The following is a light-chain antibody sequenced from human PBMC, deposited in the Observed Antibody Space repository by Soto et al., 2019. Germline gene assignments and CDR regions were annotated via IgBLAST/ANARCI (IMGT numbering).Light chain of an antibody. CDR3: CSYAGSSTPLI. J-gene: IGLJ1*01. V-gene: IGLV2-23*02. CDR1: SSDVGSYNL. CDR2: EVS. Sequence: QSALTQAASVSGSPGQSITISCTGTSSDVGSYNLVSWYQQHPGKAPKVMIYEVSKRPSGVSNRCSGSKSGNTASLTISGLQAEDEADYYCCSYAGSSTPLIFGTGTKVTVL.